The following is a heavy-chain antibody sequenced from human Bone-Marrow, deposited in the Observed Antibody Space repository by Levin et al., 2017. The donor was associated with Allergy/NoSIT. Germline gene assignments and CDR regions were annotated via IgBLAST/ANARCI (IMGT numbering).Heavy chain of an antibody. Sequence: LRLSCTVSGGSISSGNYYWSWIRQPAGERLEWIGRIYTSGNTNYNPSLKSRVTISLDTSKNQFSLKLTSVTAADTAVYYCARVGHVRESSGTSWYSFSYYYMDVWGKGTTVTVSS. D-gene: IGHD2-2*02. CDR3: ARVGHVRESSGTSWYSFSYYYMDV. J-gene: IGHJ6*03. CDR1: GGSISSGNYY. CDR2: IYTSGNT. V-gene: IGHV4-61*02.